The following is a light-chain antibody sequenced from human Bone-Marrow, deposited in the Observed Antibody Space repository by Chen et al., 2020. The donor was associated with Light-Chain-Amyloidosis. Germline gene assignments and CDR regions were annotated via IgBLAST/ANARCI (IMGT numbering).Light chain of an antibody. CDR3: SSYTITNTLV. CDR1: SSDVGGDNH. J-gene: IGLJ1*01. V-gene: IGLV2-14*01. CDR2: EVT. Sequence: QSALTQPAFVSGSPGQAITLSFNGTSSDVGGDNHVSWYQKHPDKAPKLMIYEVTNRPSWVPDRFSGSKSDNTASLTISVLQTEDEADYFCSSYTITNTLVFGSGTRVTVL.